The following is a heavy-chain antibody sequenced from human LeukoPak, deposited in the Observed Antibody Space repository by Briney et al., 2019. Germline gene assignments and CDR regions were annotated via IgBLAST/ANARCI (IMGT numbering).Heavy chain of an antibody. CDR1: GFSFSSYS. V-gene: IGHV3-48*01. CDR3: AKEGSSSWYTTGFDY. CDR2: ISPSTSTI. D-gene: IGHD6-13*01. J-gene: IGHJ4*02. Sequence: GGSLRLSCAASGFSFSSYSMNWVRQAPGKGLEWISSISPSTSTIYYADSVKGRFTISRDNAENSLYLQMNSLRAEDTAVYYCAKEGSSSWYTTGFDYWGQGTLVTVSS.